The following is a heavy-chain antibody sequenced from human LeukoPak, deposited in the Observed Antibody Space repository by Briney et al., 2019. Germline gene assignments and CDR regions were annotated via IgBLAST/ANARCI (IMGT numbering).Heavy chain of an antibody. CDR1: GYSISSGYY. CDR2: IYHSGST. J-gene: IGHJ6*03. D-gene: IGHD3-22*01. CDR3: ARNVRDYYDNYYMDV. Sequence: PSETLSLTCTVSGYSISSGYYWGWIRQPPGKGLEWIGSIYHSGSTNYNTSLKSRVTISVDTSKNQFSLKLSSVTAADTAVYYCARNVRDYYDNYYMDVWGKGTTVTVSS. V-gene: IGHV4-38-2*02.